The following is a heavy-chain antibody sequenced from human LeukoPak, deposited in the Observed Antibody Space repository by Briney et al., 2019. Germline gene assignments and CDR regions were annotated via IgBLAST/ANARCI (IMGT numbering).Heavy chain of an antibody. J-gene: IGHJ6*03. Sequence: SETLSLTCTVSGGSISSSSYYWGWIRQPPGKGLEWIGSIYYSGSTYYNPSLKSRVTISVDTSKNQFSLKLGSVTAADTAVYYCARRNYYDSSGYDYYYYYMDVWGKGTTVTISS. D-gene: IGHD3-22*01. CDR1: GGSISSSSYY. CDR2: IYYSGST. CDR3: ARRNYYDSSGYDYYYYYMDV. V-gene: IGHV4-39*01.